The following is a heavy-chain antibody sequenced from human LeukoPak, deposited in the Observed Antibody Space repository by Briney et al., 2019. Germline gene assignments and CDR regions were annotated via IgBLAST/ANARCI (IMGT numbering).Heavy chain of an antibody. J-gene: IGHJ4*02. CDR1: GFTFSSYA. Sequence: PGGSLRLSRAASGFTFSSYAMHWVRQAPGKGLEWVAFISYDGSNKYYADSVKGRFTISRDKSKNTLYLQMNSLRAEDTAVYYCARVVYSESDWGIDYWGQGTLVTVSS. CDR3: ARVVYSESDWGIDY. V-gene: IGHV3-30-3*01. CDR2: ISYDGSNK. D-gene: IGHD1-26*01.